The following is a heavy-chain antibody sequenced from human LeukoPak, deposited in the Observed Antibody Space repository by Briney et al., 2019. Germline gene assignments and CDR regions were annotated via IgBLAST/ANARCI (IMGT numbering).Heavy chain of an antibody. CDR1: GGSISSYY. Sequence: SETLSLTCTVSGGSISSYYWSWIRQPPGKGLEWIGYIYYSESTNYNPSLKSRVTISVDTSKNQFSLKLSSVTAADTAVYYCARSARYSGSYSAGIDIWGQGTMVTVSS. CDR3: ARSARYSGSYSAGIDI. V-gene: IGHV4-59*01. CDR2: IYYSEST. D-gene: IGHD1-26*01. J-gene: IGHJ3*02.